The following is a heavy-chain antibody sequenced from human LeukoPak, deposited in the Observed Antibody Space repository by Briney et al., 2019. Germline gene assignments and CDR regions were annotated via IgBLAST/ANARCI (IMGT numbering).Heavy chain of an antibody. V-gene: IGHV3-30-3*01. Sequence: GGSLRLSCAASGFTFSSYAMHWVRQAPGKGLEWVAVISYDGSNKYSADSVKGRFTISRDNSKNTLYLQMNSLRAEDTAVYYCLVVAATLAFDYWGQGTLVTVSS. CDR3: LVVAATLAFDY. D-gene: IGHD2-15*01. CDR1: GFTFSSYA. J-gene: IGHJ4*02. CDR2: ISYDGSNK.